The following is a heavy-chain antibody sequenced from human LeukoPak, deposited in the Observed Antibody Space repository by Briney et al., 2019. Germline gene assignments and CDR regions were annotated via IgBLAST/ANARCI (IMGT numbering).Heavy chain of an antibody. V-gene: IGHV3-74*01. CDR2: IYNDETSA. Sequence: GGSLRLSCAASGFTFSNTWMYWVRQGPGKGLVWVSRIYNDETSATYADSVKGRFTISRDNAKNTLYLQMDSLRVDDTAVYYCARGAPIDYWGQGTLVTVSS. J-gene: IGHJ4*02. CDR1: GFTFSNTW. CDR3: ARGAPIDY.